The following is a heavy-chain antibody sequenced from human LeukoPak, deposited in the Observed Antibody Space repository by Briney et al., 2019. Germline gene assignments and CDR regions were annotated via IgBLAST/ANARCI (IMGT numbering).Heavy chain of an antibody. D-gene: IGHD3-10*01. V-gene: IGHV3-15*07. CDR1: GLTFTNAW. Sequence: GSLRLSCSASGLTFTNAWMNWVRQAPGEGLDWVGRIASKTDGGATDYAAPVKGRFTISRDDSKNTLNLQMNSLKTEDTAVYYCTTGIRGDWGQGTLVTVSS. J-gene: IGHJ4*02. CDR3: TTGIRGD. CDR2: IASKTDGGAT.